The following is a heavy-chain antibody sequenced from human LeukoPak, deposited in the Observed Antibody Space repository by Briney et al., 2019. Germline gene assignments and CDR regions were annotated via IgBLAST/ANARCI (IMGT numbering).Heavy chain of an antibody. CDR2: ISGSDGST. J-gene: IGHJ5*02. Sequence: GGTLRLSCAASGFTLSSYAMSWVRQAPGKGLEWVSAISGSDGSTYYADSVKGRFTISRDNSKNTLYLQMNSPRAEDTAVYYCVLLWFGTPFDPWGQGTLVTVSS. CDR1: GFTLSSYA. CDR3: VLLWFGTPFDP. V-gene: IGHV3-23*01. D-gene: IGHD3-10*01.